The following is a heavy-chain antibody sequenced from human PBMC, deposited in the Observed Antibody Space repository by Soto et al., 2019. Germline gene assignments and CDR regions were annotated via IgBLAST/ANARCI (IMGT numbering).Heavy chain of an antibody. J-gene: IGHJ3*01. CDR1: GFPFSGNS. D-gene: IGHD2-15*01. Sequence: GGSLRLSCVASGFPFSGNSMNWVRQAPGKGLEWVSYIGWTSSTTYYADSVRGRFAISRDNAKNSLYLHMNSLRAEDTAVYFCARDYSYALDLWGQGTMVTVSS. V-gene: IGHV3-48*01. CDR3: ARDYSYALDL. CDR2: IGWTSSTT.